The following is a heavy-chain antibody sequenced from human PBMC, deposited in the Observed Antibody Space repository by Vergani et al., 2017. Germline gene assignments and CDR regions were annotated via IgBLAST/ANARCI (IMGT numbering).Heavy chain of an antibody. J-gene: IGHJ5*02. CDR1: GFTFSSYS. D-gene: IGHD6-6*01. CDR3: AKXLGTSSGGGWFDP. Sequence: EVQLVESGGGLVKPGGSLRLSCAASGFTFSSYSMHWVRQAPGKGLEWVSGISWNSNSIGYADSVKGRFTISRDNAKNSLYLQMNSLRAEDTALYYCAKXLGTSSGGGWFDPWGQGTLVTVSS. CDR2: ISWNSNSI. V-gene: IGHV3-9*01.